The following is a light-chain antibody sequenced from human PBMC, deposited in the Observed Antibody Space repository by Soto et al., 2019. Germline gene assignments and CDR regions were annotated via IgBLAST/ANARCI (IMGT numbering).Light chain of an antibody. Sequence: QSVLTQPPSVSGAPGQRVTISCTGSSSNIGAGYDVHWYQQLPGTAPKLLIYGNSNRPSGVPDRFSGSKSDTSASLAITGLEAEDGANYYHQSYDSSLSAWVFGGVTKVTVL. J-gene: IGLJ3*02. V-gene: IGLV1-40*01. CDR1: SSNIGAGYD. CDR3: QSYDSSLSAWV. CDR2: GNS.